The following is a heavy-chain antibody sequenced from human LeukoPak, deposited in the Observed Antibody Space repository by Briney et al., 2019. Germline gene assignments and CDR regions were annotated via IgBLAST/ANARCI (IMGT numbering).Heavy chain of an antibody. D-gene: IGHD2-2*01. CDR3: ARDAGGSSTSWGFDP. CDR2: IYYSGST. J-gene: IGHJ5*02. V-gene: IGHV4-31*03. CDR1: GGSISSGGYY. Sequence: PSETLSLTCTVSGGSISSGGYYWSWIRQHPGKGLEWIGYIYYSGSTYYNPSLKSRVIISVDTSKNQFSLKLSSVTAADTAVYYCARDAGGSSTSWGFDPWGQGTLVTVSS.